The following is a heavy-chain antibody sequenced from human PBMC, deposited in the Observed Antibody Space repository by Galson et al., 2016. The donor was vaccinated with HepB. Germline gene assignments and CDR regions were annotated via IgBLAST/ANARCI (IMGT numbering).Heavy chain of an antibody. J-gene: IGHJ6*02. Sequence: SLRLSCAASGFTFRSYVTHWVRHPPGKGLEWVSTIGGGGGNTHYADSVKGRFTVSRDNSNNTLYMQMTSLSPEDTAVYYCARDKSFYYYGMDVWGQGTTVTVSS. CDR3: ARDKSFYYYGMDV. CDR2: IGGGGGNT. CDR1: GFTFRSYV. V-gene: IGHV3-23*01.